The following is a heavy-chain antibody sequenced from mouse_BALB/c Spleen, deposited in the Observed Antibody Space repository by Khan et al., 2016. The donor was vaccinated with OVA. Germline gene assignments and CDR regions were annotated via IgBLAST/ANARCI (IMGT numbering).Heavy chain of an antibody. Sequence: EVELVESGGGLVQPGGSLNLSCAASGFDFSRYWMSWARQAPGKGQEWIGEINSGSSTINYTPSLKDKFIISRDNAKNTLYLQMSKVRSEDTALYYCARLFNWDAMDYWGQGTSVTVSS. CDR2: INSGSSTI. CDR1: GFDFSRYW. V-gene: IGHV4-2*02. CDR3: ARLFNWDAMDY. D-gene: IGHD4-1*02. J-gene: IGHJ4*01.